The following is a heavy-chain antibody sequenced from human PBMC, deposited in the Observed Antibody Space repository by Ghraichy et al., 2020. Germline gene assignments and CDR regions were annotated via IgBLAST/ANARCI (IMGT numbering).Heavy chain of an antibody. J-gene: IGHJ4*02. CDR3: ARGRGPYTSSWRF. V-gene: IGHV4-59*01. D-gene: IGHD6-13*01. CDR2: IDYSGSA. Sequence: SETLSLTCTVSGGSIGSYNWSWVRQTPGKGLEWIGNIDYSGSANYHPSLKTRVTMSLDTSQNQISLRLTSATAADTAVYYCARGRGPYTSSWRFWGQGTLVTVSS. CDR1: GGSIGSYN.